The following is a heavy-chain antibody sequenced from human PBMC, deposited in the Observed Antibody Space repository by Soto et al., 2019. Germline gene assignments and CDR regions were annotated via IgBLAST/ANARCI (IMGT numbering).Heavy chain of an antibody. J-gene: IGHJ6*02. CDR1: GYSFTSYW. V-gene: IGHV5-51*01. CDR2: IYPGDSDT. D-gene: IGHD3-10*01. Sequence: PGESLKISCKGSGYSFTSYWIGWVRQMPGKGLEWMGIIYPGDSDTRYSPSFQGQVTISADKSISTAYLQWSSLKASDTAMYYCARYSSRVLIWTSGTYYYYGMDVWGQGTRVTVSS. CDR3: ARYSSRVLIWTSGTYYYYGMDV.